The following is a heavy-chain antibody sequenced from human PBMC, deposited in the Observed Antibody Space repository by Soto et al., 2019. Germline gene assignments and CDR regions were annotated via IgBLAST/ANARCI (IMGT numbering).Heavy chain of an antibody. CDR3: AKDSLTGTTGWFDP. CDR2: ISYDGSNK. Sequence: GGSLRLSCAASGFTFSSYGMHWVRQAPGKGLEWVAVISYDGSNKYYADSVKGRFTISRDNSKNTLYLQMNSLRAEDTAVYYCAKDSLTGTTGWFDPWGQGTLVTVYS. CDR1: GFTFSSYG. J-gene: IGHJ5*02. V-gene: IGHV3-30*18. D-gene: IGHD1-7*01.